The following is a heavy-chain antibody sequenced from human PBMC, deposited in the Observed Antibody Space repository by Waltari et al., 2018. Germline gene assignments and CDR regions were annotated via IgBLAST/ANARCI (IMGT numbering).Heavy chain of an antibody. V-gene: IGHV4-4*02. J-gene: IGHJ4*02. CDR2: VRGSGKT. CDR1: GDSMSTRDC. CDR3: ARDRGRGLFLDS. D-gene: IGHD1-1*01. Sequence: QVQLQESGPGLVKPAGTLSVTCVVSGDSMSTRDCWSWVRQPPGRGLEWIGQVRGSGKTNYNPSLETRISVSLDTSRKQFSLRMTSATAADTAVYYCARDRGRGLFLDSWGQGILVTVSP.